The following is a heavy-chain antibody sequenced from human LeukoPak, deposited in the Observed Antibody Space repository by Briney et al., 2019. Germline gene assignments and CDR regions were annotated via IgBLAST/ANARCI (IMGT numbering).Heavy chain of an antibody. CDR3: AREKYDSSGYYTDSYYFDY. J-gene: IGHJ4*02. Sequence: GGSLRLSCAASGLTFDDYGMTWGRQAPGKRLEWVSDMNWYGGSIVYADSVKGRFTVSRDNAKNSLYLQMNSLRAEDTALYYCAREKYDSSGYYTDSYYFDYWGQGTLVTVSS. D-gene: IGHD3-22*01. CDR1: GLTFDDYG. V-gene: IGHV3-20*04. CDR2: MNWYGGSI.